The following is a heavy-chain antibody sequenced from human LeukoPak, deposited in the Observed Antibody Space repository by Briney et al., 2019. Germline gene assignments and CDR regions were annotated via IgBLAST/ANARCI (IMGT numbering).Heavy chain of an antibody. J-gene: IGHJ4*02. V-gene: IGHV4-4*07. CDR2: IYTSGST. CDR3: ARTKTIPLFDY. Sequence: LGTLSLTCTVSGGSISSYFWGWSRQPAREGLEWIGRIYTSGSTNYNPSLKSRVTMSVDTSKNQFSLKLSSVTAADTAVYYCARTKTIPLFDYWAREPWSPSPQ. D-gene: IGHD4/OR15-4a*01. CDR1: GGSISSYF.